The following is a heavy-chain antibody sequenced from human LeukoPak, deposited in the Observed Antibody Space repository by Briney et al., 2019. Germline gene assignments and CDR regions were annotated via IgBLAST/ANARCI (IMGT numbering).Heavy chain of an antibody. Sequence: GGSLRLFCVVSGLPFSRYAMSWVRQAPGEGLEWVWGISGSGDNTYYADSVKGRFTISRDNSKNTLYVQMNSLGTEDTAAYYCAKGSYYDSSGSFYFDYWGQGTLVTVSS. CDR1: GLPFSRYA. CDR2: ISGSGDNT. D-gene: IGHD3-22*01. CDR3: AKGSYYDSSGSFYFDY. V-gene: IGHV3-23*01. J-gene: IGHJ4*02.